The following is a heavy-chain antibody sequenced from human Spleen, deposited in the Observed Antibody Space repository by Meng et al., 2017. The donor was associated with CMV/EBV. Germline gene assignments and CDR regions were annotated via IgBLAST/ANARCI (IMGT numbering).Heavy chain of an antibody. CDR2: ISYDGSDK. Sequence: GESLKISCAASGFTFSRFSMNWVRQAPGKGLEWVAVISYDGSDKYYSDSVKGRFTISRDNSKNTLYLQMNSLRAEDTAVYYCARGRYCSSTGCYTGGMDVWGQGTTVTVSS. J-gene: IGHJ6*02. D-gene: IGHD2-2*02. CDR1: GFTFSRFS. CDR3: ARGRYCSSTGCYTGGMDV. V-gene: IGHV3-30*03.